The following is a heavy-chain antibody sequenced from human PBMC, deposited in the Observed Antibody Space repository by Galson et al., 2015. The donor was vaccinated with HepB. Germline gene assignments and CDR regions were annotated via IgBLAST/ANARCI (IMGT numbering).Heavy chain of an antibody. J-gene: IGHJ6*02. CDR2: INQDGSSK. V-gene: IGHV3-7*03. Sequence: SLRLSCAASGFTFSSYWMNWVRQAPGKGLEWVAHINQDGSSKYYVDTVKGRFTISSDNAKDSVYLQLDSLRAEDTAVYYCARRISLVRGIITNPDYYYGMDVWGQGTTVTVAS. CDR1: GFTFSSYW. D-gene: IGHD3-10*01. CDR3: ARRISLVRGIITNPDYYYGMDV.